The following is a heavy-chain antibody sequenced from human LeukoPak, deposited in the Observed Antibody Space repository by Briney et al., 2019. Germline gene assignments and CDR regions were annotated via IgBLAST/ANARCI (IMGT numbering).Heavy chain of an antibody. J-gene: IGHJ5*02. V-gene: IGHV4-61*02. CDR2: IYTSGST. CDR3: ARGFGYSSRLGNWFDP. D-gene: IGHD6-13*01. CDR1: GGSISSKSYY. Sequence: SETLSLTCTVSGGSISSKSYYWSWIRQPAGKGLEWIGRIYTSGSTDYNPSLKSRVTISVDTSKNQFSLKLSSVTAADTAVYYCARGFGYSSRLGNWFDPWGQGTLVTVSS.